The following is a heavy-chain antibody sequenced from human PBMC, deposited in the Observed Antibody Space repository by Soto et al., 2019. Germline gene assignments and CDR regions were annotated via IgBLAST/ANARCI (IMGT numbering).Heavy chain of an antibody. CDR2: IYYSGST. V-gene: IGHV4-59*01. D-gene: IGHD6-13*01. J-gene: IGHJ4*02. Sequence: QVQLQESGPGLVKPSETLSLTCTVSGGSISSYYWSWIRQPPGKGLEWIGYIYYSGSTNYNPSLKRPVTVSLDSSKNQFSLKLSSVTAADTAVYYCARAPASSYSSSWYDVDYWGQGTLVTVSS. CDR3: ARAPASSYSSSWYDVDY. CDR1: GGSISSYY.